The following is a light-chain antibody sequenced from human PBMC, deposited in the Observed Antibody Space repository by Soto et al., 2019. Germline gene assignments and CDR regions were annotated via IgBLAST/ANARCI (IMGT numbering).Light chain of an antibody. Sequence: EMMKTRSTSPQSVAQGESVNVCCRPSQSVSSNLAWYQQKPGQAPRLRIYGASTRATGIPARFSGIGSGTELTLTVSGLQSEDVAVFYCQQYSNWPSWTFGQGTKVDIK. CDR3: QQYSNWPSWT. CDR1: QSVSSN. J-gene: IGKJ1*01. CDR2: GAS. V-gene: IGKV3-15*01.